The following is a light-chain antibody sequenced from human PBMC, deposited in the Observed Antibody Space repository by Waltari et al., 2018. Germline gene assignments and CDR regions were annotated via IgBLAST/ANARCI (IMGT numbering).Light chain of an antibody. CDR2: GHS. J-gene: IGLJ3*02. Sequence: QSVLTQPPSVSGSPGQRVPIPCTRIRPNIGAGYDVPWYQQLPGTAPKLIIYGHSNRPSGVPDLFSGSKSGTSASLAITGLQAEDEADYYCQSYDSSLSGWVFGGGTKLTVL. V-gene: IGLV1-40*01. CDR1: RPNIGAGYD. CDR3: QSYDSSLSGWV.